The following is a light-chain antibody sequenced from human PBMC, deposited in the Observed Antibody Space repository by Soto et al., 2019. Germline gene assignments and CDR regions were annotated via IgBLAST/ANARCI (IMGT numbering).Light chain of an antibody. Sequence: DIQMTQSPSSLSASVGDRVTITCQASQDISNYLNWYQQKPGKAPKLLIYDASNLETEVPSRFSGSGSGTDFTFTISSLQPEDIATYYCQQYDNLPPFFTFGPGTKVDIK. CDR3: QQYDNLPPFFT. J-gene: IGKJ3*01. CDR2: DAS. V-gene: IGKV1-33*01. CDR1: QDISNY.